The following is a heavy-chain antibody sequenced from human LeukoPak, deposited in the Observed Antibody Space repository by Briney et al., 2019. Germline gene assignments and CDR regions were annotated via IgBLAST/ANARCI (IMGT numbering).Heavy chain of an antibody. CDR3: ARGDYDFWSGYYTPIDY. Sequence: GGSLRLSCAASGFTFSSYGMHWVRQAPGKGLEWVAFIRYDGSNKYYADSVKGRFTISRDNSKNTLYLQMNSLRAEDTAVYYCARGDYDFWSGYYTPIDYWGQGTLVTVSS. D-gene: IGHD3-3*01. V-gene: IGHV3-30*02. CDR1: GFTFSSYG. CDR2: IRYDGSNK. J-gene: IGHJ4*02.